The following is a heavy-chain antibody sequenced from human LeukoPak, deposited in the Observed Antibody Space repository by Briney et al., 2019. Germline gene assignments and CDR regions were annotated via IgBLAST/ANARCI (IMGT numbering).Heavy chain of an antibody. CDR1: GFAFASFA. V-gene: IGHV3-23*01. Sequence: PGGSLRLSCAASGFAFASFASSWVRQAPGKGLGWVSTITGSGGNTYYADSVKGRFTISRDNSKNTLYLQMNSLRAEDTAVFYCAKDFLRNMVLGFDYWGQGTLVTVSS. CDR3: AKDFLRNMVLGFDY. D-gene: IGHD3-10*01. J-gene: IGHJ4*02. CDR2: ITGSGGNT.